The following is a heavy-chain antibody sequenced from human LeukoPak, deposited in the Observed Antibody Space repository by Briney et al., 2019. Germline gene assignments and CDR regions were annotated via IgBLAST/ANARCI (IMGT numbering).Heavy chain of an antibody. J-gene: IGHJ6*03. CDR3: AGTIVVVPAAMFGYMDV. V-gene: IGHV3-7*01. D-gene: IGHD2-2*01. Sequence: PGGSLRLSCAASGFTFSSYWMSWVRQAPGKGLEWVANIKQDGSEKYYVDSVKGRFTISRDNAKNSLYLQMNSLRAEDTAVYYCAGTIVVVPAAMFGYMDVWGKGTTVTVSS. CDR1: GFTFSSYW. CDR2: IKQDGSEK.